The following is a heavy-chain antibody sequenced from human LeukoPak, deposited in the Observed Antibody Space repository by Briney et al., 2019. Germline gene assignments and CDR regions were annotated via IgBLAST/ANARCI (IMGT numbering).Heavy chain of an antibody. CDR2: ISSSGSTI. V-gene: IGHV3-48*01. CDR3: TKLARAPRDFDY. Sequence: PGGSLRLSCAASGFAFSSYGMSWVRQAPGKGLEWVSYISSSGSTIYYADSVKGRFTISRDNAKNSLYLQMNSLKIEDTAVYYCTKLARAPRDFDYWGQGTLVTVSS. J-gene: IGHJ4*01. CDR1: GFAFSSYG. D-gene: IGHD2-8*01.